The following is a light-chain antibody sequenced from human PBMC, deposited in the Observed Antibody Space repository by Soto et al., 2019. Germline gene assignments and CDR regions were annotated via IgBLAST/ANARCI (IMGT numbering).Light chain of an antibody. CDR1: GSDIGRSDF. J-gene: IGLJ1*01. Sequence: QSALTQPASVSGSPGQSIIISCTGTGSDIGRSDFVSWFQQLPGSVPKLMIYEVTGRPSGTSDRFSGSKSGNTASLTISGLQPEDEADYYCCSYAGSSTSYVFGTGTKATVL. V-gene: IGLV2-23*02. CDR2: EVT. CDR3: CSYAGSSTSYV.